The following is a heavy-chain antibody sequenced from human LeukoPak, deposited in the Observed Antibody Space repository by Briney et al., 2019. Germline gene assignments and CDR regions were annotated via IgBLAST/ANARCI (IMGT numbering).Heavy chain of an antibody. Sequence: GGSLRLSCAASGFTFDDYDMHWVRQAPGKGLEWVSGMTWNSHSIAYADSVKGRFTISRDNAKNSLYLQMNSLRAEDTALYYCAKDISVGIVAEPVAMVSPLVVWGQGTMVTVSS. CDR2: MTWNSHSI. V-gene: IGHV3-9*01. CDR3: AKDISVGIVAEPVAMVSPLVV. CDR1: GFTFDDYD. D-gene: IGHD2-2*01. J-gene: IGHJ3*01.